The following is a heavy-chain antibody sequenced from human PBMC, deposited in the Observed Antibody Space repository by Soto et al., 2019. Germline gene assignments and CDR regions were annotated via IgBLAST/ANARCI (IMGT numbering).Heavy chain of an antibody. Sequence: ASVKVSCKASGYTFTTYDINWVRQAPGQGLEWMGCVNPSSGNTVYAQKFHGRVTMTRDTSISTAYMELSSLKSDDTAIYYCAKASMYILNDHWGQRTLVTVSS. CDR1: GYTFTTYD. CDR3: AKASMYILNDH. D-gene: IGHD1-20*01. J-gene: IGHJ5*02. CDR2: VNPSSGNT. V-gene: IGHV1-8*01.